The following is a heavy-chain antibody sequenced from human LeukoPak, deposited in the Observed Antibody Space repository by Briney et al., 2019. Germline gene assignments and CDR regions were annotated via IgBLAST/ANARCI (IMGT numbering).Heavy chain of an antibody. J-gene: IGHJ4*02. V-gene: IGHV4-34*01. D-gene: IGHD3-10*01. Sequence: SETLSLTCAVYGGSFSGYYWSWIRQPPGKGLEWIGEINHSGSTNYNPSLKSRVTMSVDTSKNQFSLKLSSVTAADTAVHYCAVMGGSGSYSDYWGQGTLVTVSS. CDR2: INHSGST. CDR1: GGSFSGYY. CDR3: AVMGGSGSYSDY.